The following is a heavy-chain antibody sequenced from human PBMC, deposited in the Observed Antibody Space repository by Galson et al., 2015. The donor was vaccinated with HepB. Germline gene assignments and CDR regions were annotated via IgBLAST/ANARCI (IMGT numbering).Heavy chain of an antibody. V-gene: IGHV4-39*01. J-gene: IGHJ6*02. CDR1: GGSISSSSYY. D-gene: IGHD3-22*01. CDR3: ARQATRLLPHYYYYYGMDV. Sequence: ETLSLTCPVSGGSISSSSYYWGWIRQPPGKGLEWIGSIYYSGSTYYNPSLESRVTISVDTSKNQFSLKLSSVTAADTAVYYCARQATRLLPHYYYYYGMDVWGQGTTVTVSS. CDR2: IYYSGST.